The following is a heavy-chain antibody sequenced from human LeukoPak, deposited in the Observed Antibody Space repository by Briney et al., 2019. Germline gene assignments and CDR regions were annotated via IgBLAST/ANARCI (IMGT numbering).Heavy chain of an antibody. CDR1: GGSFSGYY. D-gene: IGHD5-24*01. V-gene: IGHV4-59*01. CDR3: ARGWVPGMDV. CDR2: IYYSGST. J-gene: IGHJ6*02. Sequence: SETLSLTCAVYGGSFSGYYWSWIRQPPGKGLEWIGYIYYSGSTNYNPSLKSRVTISVDTSKNQFSLKLSSVTAADTAVYYCARGWVPGMDVWGQGTTVTVSS.